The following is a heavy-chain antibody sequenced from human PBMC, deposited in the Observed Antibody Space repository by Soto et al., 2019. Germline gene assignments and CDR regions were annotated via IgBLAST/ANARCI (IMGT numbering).Heavy chain of an antibody. D-gene: IGHD5-12*01. Sequence: EVQLVESGGGLVQPGRSLRLSCAASGFTFDDYAMHWVRQAPGKGLEWVSGISWNSGSIGYADSVKGRFTISRDNAKNSLYLQMNSLRAEDTALYYCAKDIGYESAFDIWGQGTMVPVSS. V-gene: IGHV3-9*01. CDR1: GFTFDDYA. J-gene: IGHJ3*02. CDR2: ISWNSGSI. CDR3: AKDIGYESAFDI.